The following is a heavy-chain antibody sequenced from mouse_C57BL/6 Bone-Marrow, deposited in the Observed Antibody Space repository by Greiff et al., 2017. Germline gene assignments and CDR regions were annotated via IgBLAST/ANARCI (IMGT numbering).Heavy chain of an antibody. CDR1: EYEFPSHD. V-gene: IGHV5-2*03. D-gene: IGHD1-1*01. CDR3: ARQGYGSSSYAMDY. CDR2: INSDGGST. J-gene: IGHJ4*01. Sequence: DVMLVESGGGLVQPGESLKLSCESNEYEFPSHDMSWVRKTTEKRLELVAAINSDGGSTYYPATMERRFIISRDNTKKTLYLQMSSLRSEDTAVDYCARQGYGSSSYAMDYWGQGTSVTVSS.